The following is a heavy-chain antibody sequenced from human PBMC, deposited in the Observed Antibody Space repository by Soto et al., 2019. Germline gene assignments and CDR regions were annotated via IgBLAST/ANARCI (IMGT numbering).Heavy chain of an antibody. Sequence: QVQLVQSGAEVKKPGASVKVSCKASGYTFSNYALHWVRQAPGQRLEWMGWINAGNGNTKYSQKFQTRVTITKDTSASTAYIELSGLRSEDTAVYYCARSTRTGFGELFYWFDPWGQGTLVTVSS. CDR2: INAGNGNT. CDR1: GYTFSNYA. J-gene: IGHJ5*02. CDR3: ARSTRTGFGELFYWFDP. V-gene: IGHV1-3*01. D-gene: IGHD3-10*01.